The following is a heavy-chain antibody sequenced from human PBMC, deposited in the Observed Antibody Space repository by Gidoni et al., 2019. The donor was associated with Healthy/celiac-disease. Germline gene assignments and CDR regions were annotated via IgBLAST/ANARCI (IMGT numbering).Heavy chain of an antibody. J-gene: IGHJ3*02. CDR1: GFTFSSDA. CDR2: ISGSGVST. V-gene: IGHV3-23*01. D-gene: IGHD3-22*01. Sequence: EVQLLESGGGLVQPGGSLRLSCAASGFTFSSDAMSWVRQAPGKGLEWVSAISGSGVSTYYADSVKGRFTIARDNSKNTLYLQMNSLRAEDTAVYYCAKDGYYDSSGYYSRAFDIWGQGTMVTVSS. CDR3: AKDGYYDSSGYYSRAFDI.